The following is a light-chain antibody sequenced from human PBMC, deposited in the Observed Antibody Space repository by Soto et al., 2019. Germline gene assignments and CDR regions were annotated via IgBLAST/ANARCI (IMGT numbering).Light chain of an antibody. CDR1: QDIYNF. Sequence: DIQMTQSPSSLSASVGDRVTITCQASQDIYNFLNWYQQKPGKAPKRLIFDASNLETGVPSRFSGSGSGTDFTFTISSLQPEDFATYYCQQYDTLPRYTFGQGTKVE. J-gene: IGKJ2*01. V-gene: IGKV1-33*01. CDR3: QQYDTLPRYT. CDR2: DAS.